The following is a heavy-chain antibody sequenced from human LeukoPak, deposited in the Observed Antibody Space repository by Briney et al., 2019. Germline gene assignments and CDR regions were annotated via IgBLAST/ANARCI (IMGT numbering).Heavy chain of an antibody. CDR1: GYTFTSYG. V-gene: IGHV1-18*01. CDR3: ARVAECSGGSCYLNWFDP. J-gene: IGHJ5*02. CDR2: ISAYNGNT. D-gene: IGHD2-15*01. Sequence: ASVKVSCKASGYTFTSYGISWVRQAPGQGLEWMGWISAYNGNTNYAQKLQGRVTMTTDTSTSTAYMELRSLRSDDTAVYYCARVAECSGGSCYLNWFDPWGQGTLVTVSS.